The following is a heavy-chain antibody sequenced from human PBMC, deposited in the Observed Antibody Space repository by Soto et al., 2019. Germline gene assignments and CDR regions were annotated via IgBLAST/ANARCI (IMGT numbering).Heavy chain of an antibody. D-gene: IGHD3-22*01. CDR1: GATFSSYA. Sequence: QVLLVQSGAEVKKPGSSVKVSCKLSGATFSSYAMSWVRQAPGQGLEWIGGIIPFFGTPNYAQKFQGRVTSTADTSTATSYMELSSLRSDDTAVYYFARDKGAYYSHLVYWGQGTLVTVSS. CDR3: ARDKGAYYSHLVY. V-gene: IGHV1-69*06. J-gene: IGHJ4*02. CDR2: IIPFFGTP.